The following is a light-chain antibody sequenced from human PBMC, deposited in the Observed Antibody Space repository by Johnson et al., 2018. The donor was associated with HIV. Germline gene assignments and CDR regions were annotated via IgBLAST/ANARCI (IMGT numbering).Light chain of an antibody. V-gene: IGLV1-51*01. CDR1: SSNIGNNY. CDR3: GTWDSSLSSYV. Sequence: QSVLTQSPSVSAAPGQKVTISCSGSSSNIGNNYVSWYQQLPGTAPKLLIYDNNKRPSGIPDRFSGSKSGTSATLGITGLQTGDEADYYCGTWDSSLSSYVSGTGTKVTVL. J-gene: IGLJ1*01. CDR2: DNN.